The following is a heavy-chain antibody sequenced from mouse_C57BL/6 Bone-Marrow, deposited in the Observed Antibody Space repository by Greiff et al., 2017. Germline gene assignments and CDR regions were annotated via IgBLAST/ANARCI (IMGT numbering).Heavy chain of an antibody. J-gene: IGHJ3*01. D-gene: IGHD2-4*01. V-gene: IGHV1-15*01. Sequence: VQLKQSGAELVRPGASVTLSCKASGYTFTDYEMHWVKQTPVHGLEWIGAIDPETGGTAYNQKFKGKAILTADKSSSTAYMELRSLTSEDSAVYYWTRCYDYGGSWFAYWGQGTLVTVSA. CDR3: TRCYDYGGSWFAY. CDR1: GYTFTDYE. CDR2: IDPETGGT.